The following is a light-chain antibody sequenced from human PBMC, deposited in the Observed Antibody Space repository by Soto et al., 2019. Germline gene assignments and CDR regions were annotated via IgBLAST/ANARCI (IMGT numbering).Light chain of an antibody. Sequence: QAVVTQKPSLTVSPGGTVTLTCASSTGPVTTSHYPNWFQQKPGQPPRSLIYSTTNTHSWTPARFSGSLLGGKAALTLSGVLPEDEADYYCVLYYGGAHVVFGGGTKLTVL. V-gene: IGLV7-43*01. CDR1: TGPVTTSHY. CDR3: VLYYGGAHVV. CDR2: STT. J-gene: IGLJ2*01.